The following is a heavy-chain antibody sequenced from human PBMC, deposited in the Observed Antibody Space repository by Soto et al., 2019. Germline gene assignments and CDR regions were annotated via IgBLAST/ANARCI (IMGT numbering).Heavy chain of an antibody. V-gene: IGHV1-69*13. CDR2: IMPIFRTP. J-gene: IGHJ6*02. CDR3: ARDKERQQLGGNYYYMLAV. CDR1: GGTFSTSA. D-gene: IGHD1-1*01. Sequence: QVQLEQSGAEVKKPGSSVKVSCKASGGTFSTSAISWVRQAPGQGLEWMGGIMPIFRTPDYAQKFQGRVTITADESTSTAYMELSGRRSDDTAVYYCARDKERQQLGGNYYYMLAVWGQGTTVTVSS.